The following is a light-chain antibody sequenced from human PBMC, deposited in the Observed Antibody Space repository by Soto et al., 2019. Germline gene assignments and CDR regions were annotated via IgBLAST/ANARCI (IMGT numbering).Light chain of an antibody. CDR3: QQYNSLHT. J-gene: IGKJ2*01. Sequence: DIEMTQSPSTLSVSVGDRATISCRASQSISSGLAWYQQKPGKAPKLLIYKASRLDSGVPARFSGSGSGTDFPLIISSLSADYFANYYYQQYNSLHTFGQGTKVEI. V-gene: IGKV1-5*03. CDR1: QSISSG. CDR2: KAS.